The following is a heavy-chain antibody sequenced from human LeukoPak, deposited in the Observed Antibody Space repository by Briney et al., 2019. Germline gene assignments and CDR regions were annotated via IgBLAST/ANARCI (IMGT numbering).Heavy chain of an antibody. J-gene: IGHJ4*02. Sequence: SETLSLTCSVSGYSISSGYYWGWIRQPPGKGLEWIGSIYHSGNTYYNPSLKSRLTISVDTSKNQFSLNLTSVTAADTAVYYCASVVPAAIYYFDYWGQGTLVTVSS. D-gene: IGHD2-2*01. CDR3: ASVVPAAIYYFDY. V-gene: IGHV4-38-2*02. CDR2: IYHSGNT. CDR1: GYSISSGYY.